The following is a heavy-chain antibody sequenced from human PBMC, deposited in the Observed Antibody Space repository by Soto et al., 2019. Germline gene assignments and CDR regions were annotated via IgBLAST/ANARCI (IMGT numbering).Heavy chain of an antibody. CDR2: IYPGDSDT. Sequence: GESLKISCKGSGYSFTSYWIGWVRQMPGKGLEWMGIIYPGDSDTRYSPSFQGQVTISADKSISTAYLQWSSLKASDTAMYYCARAGGRGDYYYGMDFWGQRTTVTGSS. CDR3: ARAGGRGDYYYGMDF. D-gene: IGHD3-16*01. V-gene: IGHV5-51*01. CDR1: GYSFTSYW. J-gene: IGHJ6*02.